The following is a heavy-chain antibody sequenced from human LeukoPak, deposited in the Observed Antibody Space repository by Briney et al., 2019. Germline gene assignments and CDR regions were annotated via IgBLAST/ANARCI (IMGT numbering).Heavy chain of an antibody. CDR2: IYYSGST. CDR3: ARHSGSSDVGVYFDY. V-gene: IGHV4-31*03. J-gene: IGHJ4*02. Sequence: PSETLSLTCTVSGGSISSGGYYWSWIRQHPGKGLEWIGYIYYSGSTYYNPSLKSRVTISVDTSKNQFSLKLSSVTAADTAVYYCARHSGSSDVGVYFDYWGQGTLVTVSS. D-gene: IGHD6-6*01. CDR1: GGSISSGGYY.